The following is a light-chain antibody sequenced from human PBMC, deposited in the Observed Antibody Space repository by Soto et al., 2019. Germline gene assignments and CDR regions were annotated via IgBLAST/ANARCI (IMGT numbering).Light chain of an antibody. CDR3: QQENGRPLT. CDR1: QSVSNN. V-gene: IGKV3-15*01. CDR2: HAA. J-gene: IGKJ4*01. Sequence: EIVMTQSPATLSVSPGERATLSCRASQSVSNNVAWYQQKPGQAPRLLIYHAATRATGIPARFSGSGSGTEVTLTISSMQAAEFAVYYCQQENGRPLTFGGGTKVEIK.